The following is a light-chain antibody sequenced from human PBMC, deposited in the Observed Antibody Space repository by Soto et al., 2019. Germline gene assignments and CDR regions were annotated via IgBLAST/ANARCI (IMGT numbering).Light chain of an antibody. CDR2: GAS. J-gene: IGKJ1*01. Sequence: EIVMTQSPVTLSVSPGERATLSCRASQSIRSNFAWYQQKPGQAPRLPIYGASTMANGIPARFSGSGSGTEFTLTISSLQSEDFAVYYCQHYNNWPPWTFGQGTKVEIK. CDR3: QHYNNWPPWT. V-gene: IGKV3-15*01. CDR1: QSIRSN.